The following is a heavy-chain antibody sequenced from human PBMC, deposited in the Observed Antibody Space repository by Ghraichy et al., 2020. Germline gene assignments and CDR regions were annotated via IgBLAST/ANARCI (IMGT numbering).Heavy chain of an antibody. V-gene: IGHV1-8*01. CDR1: GYTFTSYD. CDR3: ARDDPAYCGGDCYYGMDV. D-gene: IGHD2-21*01. Sequence: ASVKVSCKASGYTFTSYDINWVRQATGQGLEWMGWMNPNSGNTGYAQKFQGRVTMTRNTSISTAYMELSSLRSEDTAVYYCARDDPAYCGGDCYYGMDVWGQGTTVTVSS. CDR2: MNPNSGNT. J-gene: IGHJ6*02.